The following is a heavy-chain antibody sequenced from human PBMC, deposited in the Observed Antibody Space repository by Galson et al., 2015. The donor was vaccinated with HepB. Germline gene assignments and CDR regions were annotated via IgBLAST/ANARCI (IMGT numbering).Heavy chain of an antibody. CDR3: AKRYGSSSRSNDY. Sequence: SLRLSCAASGFTFSGYAMAWVRQAPGRGLEWVSGISERGDRIYYAESVKGRFTISRDNSKSTVYLQMSSLRAEDTAVYYCAKRYGSSSRSNDYWGQGTLVTVSS. CDR2: ISERGDRI. D-gene: IGHD6-6*01. V-gene: IGHV3-23*01. CDR1: GFTFSGYA. J-gene: IGHJ4*02.